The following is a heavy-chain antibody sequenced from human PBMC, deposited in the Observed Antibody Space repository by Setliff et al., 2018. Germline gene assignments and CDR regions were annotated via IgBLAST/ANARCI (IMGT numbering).Heavy chain of an antibody. Sequence: GGSLRLSCVASGFTFSRYWMSWVRQAPGKGLEWVANIKEDGSEKYYGESVKGRFTMSRDNAKNSLYLQMNSLRAEDTAVYYCARGPTIFGAIYYMDVWGKGTTVTVSS. CDR1: GFTFSRYW. J-gene: IGHJ6*03. CDR2: IKEDGSEK. D-gene: IGHD3-3*01. V-gene: IGHV3-7*01. CDR3: ARGPTIFGAIYYMDV.